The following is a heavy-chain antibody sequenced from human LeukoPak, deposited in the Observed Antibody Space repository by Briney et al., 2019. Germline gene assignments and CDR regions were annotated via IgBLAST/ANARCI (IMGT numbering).Heavy chain of an antibody. CDR2: ISAYNGNT. Sequence: ASVKVSCKASGYTFTSYGISWVRQAPGQGLEWMGWISAYNGNTNYAQKLQGRVTMTTDTSTSTAYMELRSLRSDDTAVYYCARAPPSDYGDYSGMDVWGQGTTVTVSS. J-gene: IGHJ6*02. V-gene: IGHV1-18*01. D-gene: IGHD4-17*01. CDR3: ARAPPSDYGDYSGMDV. CDR1: GYTFTSYG.